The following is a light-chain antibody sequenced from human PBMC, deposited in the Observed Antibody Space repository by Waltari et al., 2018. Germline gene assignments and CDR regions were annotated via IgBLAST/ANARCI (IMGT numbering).Light chain of an antibody. CDR3: QQSYRAPQT. CDR2: AAS. CDR1: QSISTS. Sequence: DIQVTQSPSSLSASVGDRVTITCRTSQSISTSLNWYQQKPGKPPKLLIFAASALQSGVSSRFSGSGSQTDFTLTIRNLQPEEFATYYCQQSYRAPQTFGGGTKVDMK. J-gene: IGKJ4*01. V-gene: IGKV1-39*01.